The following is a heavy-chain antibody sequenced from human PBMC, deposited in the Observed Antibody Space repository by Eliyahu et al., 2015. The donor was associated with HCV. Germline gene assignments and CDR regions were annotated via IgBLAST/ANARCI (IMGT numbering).Heavy chain of an antibody. V-gene: IGHV3-53*01. Sequence: EIELVESGGGLMQPGGSLRLSCXASGXXVSSXYMXWVRXAPGKGLEWVSAIYPGGGTYYAXSVEGRFTISTDNSKNTLYLQVNSLRAEDTAVYYCARWRAYGGSYFDYWGQGTLVTVSS. CDR3: ARWRAYGGSYFDY. J-gene: IGHJ4*02. CDR1: GXXVSSXY. D-gene: IGHD2-21*01. CDR2: IYPGGGT.